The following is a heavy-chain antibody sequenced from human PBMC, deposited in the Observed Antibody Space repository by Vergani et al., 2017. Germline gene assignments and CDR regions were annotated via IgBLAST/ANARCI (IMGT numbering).Heavy chain of an antibody. J-gene: IGHJ5*02. CDR2: IYPGDSDT. Sequence: EVQLVQSGAEVKKPGESLKISCKGSGYSFTSYWIGWVRQMPGKGLEWMGIIYPGDSDTRYSPSFQGQVTISADKSISTAYLQWSSLKASDTARYYCARSIVVVPAAIGFGLGFDPWGQGTLVTVSS. CDR3: ARSIVVVPAAIGFGLGFDP. V-gene: IGHV5-51*01. CDR1: GYSFTSYW. D-gene: IGHD2-2*01.